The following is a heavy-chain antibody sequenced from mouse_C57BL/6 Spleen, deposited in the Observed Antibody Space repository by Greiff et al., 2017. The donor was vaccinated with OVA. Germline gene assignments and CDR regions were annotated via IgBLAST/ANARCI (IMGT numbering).Heavy chain of an antibody. J-gene: IGHJ2*01. CDR3: ARQRGGIFDY. CDR1: GFTFSSYG. Sequence: DVKLVESGGDLVKPGGSLKLSCAASGFTFSSYGMSWVRQTPDKRLEWVATISSGGSYTYYPDSVKGRFTISRDNAKNTLYLQMSSLKSEDTAMYYCARQRGGIFDYWGQGTTLTVSS. CDR2: ISSGGSYT. V-gene: IGHV5-6*02. D-gene: IGHD1-1*02.